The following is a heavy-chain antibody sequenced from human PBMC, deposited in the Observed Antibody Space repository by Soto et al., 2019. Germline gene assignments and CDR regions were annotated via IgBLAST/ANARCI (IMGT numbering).Heavy chain of an antibody. CDR2: ISAYNGNT. Sequence: ASVKVSCKASGYTFRSYGISWVRQAPGQGLEWMGWISAYNGNTSYAQKLQGRVTMTTDTSTTTAYMELRSLRSDDTAVYYCARDQGATTAFDYWGQGTLVTVSS. CDR1: GYTFRSYG. D-gene: IGHD1-26*01. CDR3: ARDQGATTAFDY. V-gene: IGHV1-18*04. J-gene: IGHJ4*02.